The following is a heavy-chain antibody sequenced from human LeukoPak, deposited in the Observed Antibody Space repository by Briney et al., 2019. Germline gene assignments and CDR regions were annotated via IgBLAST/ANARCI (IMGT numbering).Heavy chain of an antibody. J-gene: IGHJ6*03. Sequence: SVKVSCKASGGTFSSYAISWVRQAPGQGLEWMGGIIPIFGTANYAQKFQGRVTITTDESTSTAYMELSSLRSEDTAVYYCARGGSPTFGVVIIPTYYYYMGVWGKGTTVTVSS. CDR3: ARGGSPTFGVVIIPTYYYYMGV. D-gene: IGHD3-3*01. CDR1: GGTFSSYA. V-gene: IGHV1-69*05. CDR2: IIPIFGTA.